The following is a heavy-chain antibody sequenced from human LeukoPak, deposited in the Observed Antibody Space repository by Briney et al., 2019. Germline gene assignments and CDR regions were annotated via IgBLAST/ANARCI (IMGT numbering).Heavy chain of an antibody. Sequence: SETLSLTCTVSRGSISGYYGSWIRHPPGKGLEWIGYIYYGGSARYNPSLMRQVTISVDPSKNHFPLKLSSVTAADSAVYYCCSSPSTLNWFDPWGQGSLVTVSS. CDR3: CSSPSTLNWFDP. V-gene: IGHV4-59*08. J-gene: IGHJ5*02. CDR2: IYYGGSA. CDR1: RGSISGYY. D-gene: IGHD6-13*01.